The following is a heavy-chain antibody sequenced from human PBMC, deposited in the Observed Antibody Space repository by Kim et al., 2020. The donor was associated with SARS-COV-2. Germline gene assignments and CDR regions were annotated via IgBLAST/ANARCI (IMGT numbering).Heavy chain of an antibody. CDR2: IYYSGST. V-gene: IGHV4-39*01. D-gene: IGHD6-19*01. Sequence: SETLSLTCTVSGGSISSSSYYWGWIRQPPGKGLEWIGSIYYSGSTYYNPSLKSRVTISVDTSKNQFSLKLSSVTAADTAVYYCARHKTGIAVAGRQIDYWGQGTLVTVSS. J-gene: IGHJ4*02. CDR3: ARHKTGIAVAGRQIDY. CDR1: GGSISSSSYY.